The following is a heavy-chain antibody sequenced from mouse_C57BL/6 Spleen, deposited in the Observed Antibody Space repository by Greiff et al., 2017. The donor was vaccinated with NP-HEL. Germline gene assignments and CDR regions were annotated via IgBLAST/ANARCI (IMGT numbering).Heavy chain of an antibody. Sequence: QVQLQQPGAELVMPGASVKLSCKASGYTFTSYWMHWVKQRPGQGLEWIGEIDPSDSYTNYNQKFKGKSTLTVDKSSSTAYMQLSSLTSEDSAVYYCALYGNSYWYFDVWGTGTTVTVSS. CDR1: GYTFTSYW. CDR3: ALYGNSYWYFDV. CDR2: IDPSDSYT. V-gene: IGHV1-69*01. D-gene: IGHD2-1*01. J-gene: IGHJ1*03.